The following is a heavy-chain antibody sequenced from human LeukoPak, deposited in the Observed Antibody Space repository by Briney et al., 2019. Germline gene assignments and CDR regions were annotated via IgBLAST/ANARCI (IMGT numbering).Heavy chain of an antibody. CDR1: GGSISSYY. D-gene: IGHD4-17*01. CDR3: ARVTTDSVGYYYMDV. J-gene: IGHJ6*03. V-gene: IGHV4-59*01. CDR2: IYYSGST. Sequence: SETLSLTCTVSGGSISSYYWSWIRQPPGEGLEWIGYIYYSGSTNYNPSLKSRVTISVDASKNQFSLKLSSVTAADTAVYYCARVTTDSVGYYYMDVWGKGTTVTVSS.